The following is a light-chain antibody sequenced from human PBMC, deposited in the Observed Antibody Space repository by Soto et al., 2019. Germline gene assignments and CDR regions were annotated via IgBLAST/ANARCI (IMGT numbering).Light chain of an antibody. J-gene: IGKJ5*01. CDR3: QQSYSTPPIT. Sequence: DIQVTQSPSSLSASVGDRVTITCRARQSINNYLNWYQQKPGKAPKLLIYAASSLQSRVPSRFSGSGSGTDFTLTITSLQPEDFATYYCQQSYSTPPITFGQGTRLEI. CDR1: QSINNY. CDR2: AAS. V-gene: IGKV1-39*01.